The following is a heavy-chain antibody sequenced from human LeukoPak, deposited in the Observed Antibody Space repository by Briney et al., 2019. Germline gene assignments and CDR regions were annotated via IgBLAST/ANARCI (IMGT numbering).Heavy chain of an antibody. CDR3: AKGTNFAFDN. V-gene: IGHV3-74*01. CDR2: INPDGTDT. Sequence: GGSLRLSCAASGFTFSNFWMHWVRQAPGMGPVWVSQINPDGTDTLYADSVKGRFTITRDNARNTLYLQMNSLRDEDTAVYYCAKGTNFAFDNWGQGILVTVSS. D-gene: IGHD1-14*01. CDR1: GFTFSNFW. J-gene: IGHJ4*02.